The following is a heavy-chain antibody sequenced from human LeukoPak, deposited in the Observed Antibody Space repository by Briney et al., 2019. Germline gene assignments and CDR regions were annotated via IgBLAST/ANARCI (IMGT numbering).Heavy chain of an antibody. J-gene: IGHJ4*02. Sequence: SETLSLTCTVSRGSISTYYWSWIRQPPGKGLEWIGFIYYSGSTNYNPSLKSRVTISVDTSKNQFSLKLSSVTAADTAVYYCARSFSARAFFDYWGQGTLVTVSS. CDR2: IYYSGST. D-gene: IGHD3-10*01. CDR3: ARSFSARAFFDY. V-gene: IGHV4-59*01. CDR1: RGSISTYY.